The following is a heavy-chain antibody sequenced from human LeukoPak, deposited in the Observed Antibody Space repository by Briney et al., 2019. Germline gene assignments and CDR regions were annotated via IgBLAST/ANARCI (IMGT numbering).Heavy chain of an antibody. D-gene: IGHD3-10*01. CDR2: INPKSGGT. V-gene: IGHV1-2*02. Sequence: ASVKVSCKASGYTFTDYYIHWVRQAPGQGLEWMGWINPKSGGTNYAQKFQGRVTMTRDTSISTAYMELSSLRSDDTAVYYCARSDMVRGVIISSYNWFDPWGQGTLVTVSS. J-gene: IGHJ5*02. CDR1: GYTFTDYY. CDR3: ARSDMVRGVIISSYNWFDP.